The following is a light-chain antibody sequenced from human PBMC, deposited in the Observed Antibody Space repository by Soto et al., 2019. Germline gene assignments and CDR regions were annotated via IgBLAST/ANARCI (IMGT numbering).Light chain of an antibody. J-gene: IGKJ4*01. CDR3: QQSHSAPLT. CDR1: QNIGTH. CDR2: AVS. V-gene: IGKV1-39*01. Sequence: DVQMTQSPSSLSASVGDRVTISSRSSQNIGTHLNWYQHKPGRAPKLLIYAVSTLQSEVPSRLSGSGSGRDFTLTISGLQPEDFATCSYQQSHSAPLTFGGGAKVVIK.